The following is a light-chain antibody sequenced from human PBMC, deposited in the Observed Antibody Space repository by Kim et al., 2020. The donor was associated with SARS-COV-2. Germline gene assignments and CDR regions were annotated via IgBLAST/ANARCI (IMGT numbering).Light chain of an antibody. Sequence: KTVTISCTRDTSSIHTNYVQWYQQRPGSAPTTVISEYNQRPSGVPDRFSVSIDTSSNSASLIISRLETEDEADYFCQSFDNNIWVFGGGTKLTVL. CDR3: QSFDNNIWV. J-gene: IGLJ3*02. CDR2: EYN. CDR1: TSSIHTNY. V-gene: IGLV6-57*03.